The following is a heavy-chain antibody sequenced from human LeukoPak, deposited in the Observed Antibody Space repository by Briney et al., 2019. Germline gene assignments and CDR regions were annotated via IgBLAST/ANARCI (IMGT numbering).Heavy chain of an antibody. V-gene: IGHV3-23*01. D-gene: IGHD3-16*02. CDR1: GFTFSAYS. CDR2: IRGSGGNM. J-gene: IGHJ2*01. Sequence: WGSLRLSCTASGFTFSAYSMSGVRQAPGKGLEWVSTIRGSGGNMYYADSVKGRFTISRDNSRNTLYLQMNGLRAEDTAVYYCARDFNYVCRSYRLWSLYLWGRSTLVTVSS. CDR3: ARDFNYVCRSYRLWSLYL.